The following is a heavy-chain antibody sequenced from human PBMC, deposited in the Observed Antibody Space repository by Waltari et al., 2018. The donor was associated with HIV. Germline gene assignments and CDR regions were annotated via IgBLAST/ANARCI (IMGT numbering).Heavy chain of an antibody. Sequence: QVQLQESGPGVVKPSQTLSLTCTVSGGSINSGDYYWSWIRQPPGKGPEWIGYIYYTGSTHYSPSLKGRITILVDRSKNQFSLNLTSVTATDTAVYYCARGRPQDMLTGYSNWFDPWGQGTLVTVSS. CDR3: ARGRPQDMLTGYSNWFDP. D-gene: IGHD3-9*01. J-gene: IGHJ5*02. V-gene: IGHV4-30-4*08. CDR2: IYYTGST. CDR1: GGSINSGDYY.